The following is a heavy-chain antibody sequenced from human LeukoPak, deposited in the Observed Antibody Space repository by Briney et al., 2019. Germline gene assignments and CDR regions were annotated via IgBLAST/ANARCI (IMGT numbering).Heavy chain of an antibody. J-gene: IGHJ3*02. Sequence: PGGSLRLSCAASGFTFNSYNMNWVRQAPGEGLEWVSYISSSSSTIYYADSVKGRFTISRDSAKTSLFLQMNSLRDEDTAVYYCARAYSSSSGRDAFDSWGLGTLVTVSS. D-gene: IGHD6-6*01. CDR3: ARAYSSSSGRDAFDS. CDR2: ISSSSSTI. V-gene: IGHV3-48*02. CDR1: GFTFNSYN.